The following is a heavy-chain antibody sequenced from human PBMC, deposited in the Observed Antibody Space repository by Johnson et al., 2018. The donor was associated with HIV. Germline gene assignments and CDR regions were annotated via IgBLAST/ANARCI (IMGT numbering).Heavy chain of an antibody. Sequence: VQLVESGGGLVQPGGSLRLSCAASGFTVNSNYMSWVRQAPGKGLEWVSVIYSGGSTYYADSVKGRFTISRDNSKNTLYLQMNSLRAEDTAVYYCASFVVVVAATGAFDIWGQGTMVTVSS. V-gene: IGHV3-66*02. J-gene: IGHJ3*02. CDR2: IYSGGST. CDR1: GFTVNSNY. CDR3: ASFVVVVAATGAFDI. D-gene: IGHD2-15*01.